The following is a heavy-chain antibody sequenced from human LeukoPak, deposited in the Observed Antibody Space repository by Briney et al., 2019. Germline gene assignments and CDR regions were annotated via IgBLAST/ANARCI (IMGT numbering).Heavy chain of an antibody. CDR2: ISWNSGSI. J-gene: IGHJ4*02. Sequence: GGSLRLSCAASGFTFDDYAMHWVRQAPGKGLEWVSGISWNSGSIGYADSVKGRFTISRDNAKNSLYLQMSSLRAEDTAVYYCVRGSDSWGQGTLVTVSS. V-gene: IGHV3-9*01. CDR1: GFTFDDYA. CDR3: VRGSDS. D-gene: IGHD1-26*01.